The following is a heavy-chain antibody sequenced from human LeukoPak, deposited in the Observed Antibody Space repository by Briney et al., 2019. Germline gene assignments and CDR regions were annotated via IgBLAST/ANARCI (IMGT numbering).Heavy chain of an antibody. J-gene: IGHJ6*03. CDR2: ISGSGGST. Sequence: GGSLRLSCAASGFTFSSYAMSWVRQAPGKGLEWVSAISGSGGSTYYADSVKGRFTISRDNSKNTLYLQMNSLRAEDTAVYYCAKDPRNSYDLYYYYYMDVWGKGTTVTVSS. CDR3: AKDPRNSYDLYYYYYMDV. CDR1: GFTFSSYA. V-gene: IGHV3-23*01. D-gene: IGHD5-18*01.